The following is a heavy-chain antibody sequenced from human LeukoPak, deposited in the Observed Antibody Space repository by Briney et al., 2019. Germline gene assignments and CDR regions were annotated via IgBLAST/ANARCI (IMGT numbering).Heavy chain of an antibody. V-gene: IGHV4-61*09. J-gene: IGHJ4*02. CDR1: VGSNSSGNYY. Sequence: SQTLSLTCTVSVGSNSSGNYYYSWIRQSAGKEMEWIGNIYMSGSTRYNPSLMSRVAMSVDTSKNQFSLKISSATAADTAVYYCARDWGIAAATPYYFDHWGQGILVTVSS. CDR2: IYMSGST. CDR3: ARDWGIAAATPYYFDH. D-gene: IGHD6-13*01.